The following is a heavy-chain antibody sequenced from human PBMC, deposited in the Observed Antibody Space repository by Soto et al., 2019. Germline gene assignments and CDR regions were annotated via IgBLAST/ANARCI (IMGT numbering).Heavy chain of an antibody. D-gene: IGHD4-4*01. Sequence: SETLSLTCTVSGGSISSYYWSWIRQPPGKGLEWIGYIYYSGSTNYNPSLKSRVTISVDTSKNQFSLKLSSVTAADTAVYYCARTVTTVYYYYYMDLWGKGTTGTGSS. V-gene: IGHV4-59*08. CDR3: ARTVTTVYYYYYMDL. J-gene: IGHJ6*03. CDR1: GGSISSYY. CDR2: IYYSGST.